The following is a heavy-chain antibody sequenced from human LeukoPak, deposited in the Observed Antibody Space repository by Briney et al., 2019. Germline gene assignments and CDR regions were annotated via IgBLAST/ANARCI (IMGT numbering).Heavy chain of an antibody. D-gene: IGHD3-10*01. J-gene: IGHJ4*02. Sequence: ASVKVSCKVSGYTLTELSMHWVRPAPGKGLEWMGGFDPEDGETIYAQKFQGRVTMTEDTSTDTAYMELSGLRSEDTAVYYCATAKRSFGELLYFGYWGQGTLVTVSS. V-gene: IGHV1-24*01. CDR2: FDPEDGET. CDR3: ATAKRSFGELLYFGY. CDR1: GYTLTELS.